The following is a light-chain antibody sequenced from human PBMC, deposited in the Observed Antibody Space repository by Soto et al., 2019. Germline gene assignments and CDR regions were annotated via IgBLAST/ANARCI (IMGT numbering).Light chain of an antibody. Sequence: EIVLTQSPDTLSLSPGGRATLSVRASQSVRSERLAWYQQKRGQAPTLLIFDASSRASGTPERFSGSGSGTDFTLTISRLEPEDFAVYYCQEYDGAPPITFGLGTRLEIK. V-gene: IGKV3-20*01. J-gene: IGKJ5*01. CDR2: DAS. CDR3: QEYDGAPPIT. CDR1: QSVRSER.